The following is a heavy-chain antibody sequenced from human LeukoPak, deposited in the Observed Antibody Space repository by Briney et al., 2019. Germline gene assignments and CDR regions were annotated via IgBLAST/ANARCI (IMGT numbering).Heavy chain of an antibody. V-gene: IGHV3-30*18. Sequence: GGSLRLSCAASGFTFSSYGMHWVRQAPGKGLEWVAVISYDGSNKYYADSVKGRFTISRDNSKNTLYLQMNSLRAEDTAVYYCAKDLQPHVLLWFGESDYWGQGTLVTVSS. CDR1: GFTFSSYG. CDR2: ISYDGSNK. CDR3: AKDLQPHVLLWFGESDY. J-gene: IGHJ4*02. D-gene: IGHD3-10*01.